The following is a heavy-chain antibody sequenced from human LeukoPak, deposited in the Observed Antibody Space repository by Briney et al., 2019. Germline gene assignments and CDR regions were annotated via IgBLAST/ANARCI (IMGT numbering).Heavy chain of an antibody. CDR1: GFTFSNYE. V-gene: IGHV3-48*03. Sequence: PGGSLRLSCAGSGFTFSNYEMNWVRQAPGKGLEWLSYISTGGSTIYRADSVKGRFTISRDNANNSLYLQMNSLRPEDTALYYCVRRYCSSTSCTFDYWGQGTLVTVSS. CDR2: ISTGGSTI. D-gene: IGHD2-2*01. J-gene: IGHJ4*02. CDR3: VRRYCSSTSCTFDY.